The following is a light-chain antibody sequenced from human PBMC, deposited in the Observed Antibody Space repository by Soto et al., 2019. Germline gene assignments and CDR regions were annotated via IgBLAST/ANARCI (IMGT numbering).Light chain of an antibody. CDR2: EVS. J-gene: IGLJ2*01. V-gene: IGLV2-14*01. CDR3: SSYTRSSTLVV. CDR1: SSDVGGYNY. Sequence: QSALTQPASVSGSPGQSITISCTGTSSDVGGYNYVSWYQQNPGKAPKLMIYEVSNRPSGVSNRFSGSKSGNTASLTISGLQAEDEADYYCSSYTRSSTLVVFGGGTKLTVL.